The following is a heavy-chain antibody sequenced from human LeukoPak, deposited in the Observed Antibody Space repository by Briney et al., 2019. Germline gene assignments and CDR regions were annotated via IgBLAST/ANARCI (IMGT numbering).Heavy chain of an antibody. CDR3: ARDLGVDTATDLYYYYGMDV. D-gene: IGHD5-18*01. CDR1: GGSISSYY. J-gene: IGHJ6*02. V-gene: IGHV3-33*08. Sequence: LSLTCTVSGGSISSYYWNWIRQPPGKGLEWVAVIWYDGSNKYYADSVKGRFTISRDNSKNTLYLQMNSLRAEDTAVYYCARDLGVDTATDLYYYYGMDVWGQGTTVTVSS. CDR2: IWYDGSNK.